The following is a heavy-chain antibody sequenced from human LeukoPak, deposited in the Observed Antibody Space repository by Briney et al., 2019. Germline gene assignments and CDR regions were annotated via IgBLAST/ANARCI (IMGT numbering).Heavy chain of an antibody. J-gene: IGHJ4*02. Sequence: PSETLSLTCTVSGGSISSYYWSWIRQPPGKGLEWIGYIYYSGSTNYNPSLKSRVTISVDTSKNQFSLKLSSVTAADTAVYYCASRITGTRGAYYFDYWGQGTLVTVSS. CDR2: IYYSGST. CDR3: ASRITGTRGAYYFDY. CDR1: GGSISSYY. V-gene: IGHV4-59*01. D-gene: IGHD1-7*01.